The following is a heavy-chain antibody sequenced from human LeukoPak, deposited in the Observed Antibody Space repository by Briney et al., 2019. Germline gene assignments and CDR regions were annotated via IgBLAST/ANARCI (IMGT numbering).Heavy chain of an antibody. D-gene: IGHD4-17*01. CDR2: INHSGST. Sequence: SETLSLTCAVYGGSFSGYYWSWVRQPPEKGLEWIGEINHSGSTNYNPSLKSRVTISVDTSKNQFSLQLNSVTPEDTAVYYCARDWGLRGPLGWFDPWGQGTLVTVSS. CDR1: GGSFSGYY. V-gene: IGHV4-34*01. J-gene: IGHJ5*02. CDR3: ARDWGLRGPLGWFDP.